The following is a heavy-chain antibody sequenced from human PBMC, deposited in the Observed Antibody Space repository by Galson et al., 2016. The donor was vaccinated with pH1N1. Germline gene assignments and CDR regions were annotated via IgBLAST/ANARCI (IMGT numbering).Heavy chain of an antibody. CDR2: IYNGGSA. V-gene: IGHV4-59*12. Sequence: LRLSCAASGFTFSTYGMNWVRQVPGQGLEWLGYIYNGGSAYLNPSLKSRLTISLDTSKSQVSLQLRSVTGADTAVYFCAHGDHDVEGYHGMDVWGQGTTVIVS. J-gene: IGHJ6*02. CDR1: GFTFSTYG. D-gene: IGHD4-17*01. CDR3: AHGDHDVEGYHGMDV.